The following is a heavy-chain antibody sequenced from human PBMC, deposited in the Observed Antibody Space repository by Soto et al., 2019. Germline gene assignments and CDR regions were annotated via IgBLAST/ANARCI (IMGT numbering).Heavy chain of an antibody. Sequence: PWGSLRLSCAASGCRFNINGMHWVRQTPDRGLEGVAVISYDGKTQYYGGSVKGRFTVSRDNFRNTLFLQLNTLRTEDTAVYYCATKARVTHYYYYGMDVWGQGTTVTVS. CDR2: ISYDGKTQ. J-gene: IGHJ6*02. D-gene: IGHD2-21*02. V-gene: IGHV3-30*03. CDR3: ATKARVTHYYYYGMDV. CDR1: GCRFNING.